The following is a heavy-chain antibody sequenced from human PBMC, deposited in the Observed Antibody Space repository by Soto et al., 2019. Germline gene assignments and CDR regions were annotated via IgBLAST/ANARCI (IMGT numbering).Heavy chain of an antibody. J-gene: IGHJ3*02. V-gene: IGHV3-15*07. D-gene: IGHD2-15*01. CDR3: TTDDWSGGSCYHAFVI. CDR1: GFTFNNAW. CDR2: IKSKTDGGTI. Sequence: EVHLVESGGGLVKPGGSLRLSCAASGFTFNNAWMHWVRQAPGKGLEWVGRIKSKTDGGTIDYASPVKVRFSISRDDSENTLYLQMNSLKTEDTAVYYCTTDDWSGGSCYHAFVIWGQGTVVTVSS.